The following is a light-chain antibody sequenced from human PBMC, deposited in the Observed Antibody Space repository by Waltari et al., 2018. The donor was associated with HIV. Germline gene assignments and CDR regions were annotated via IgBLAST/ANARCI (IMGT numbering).Light chain of an antibody. J-gene: IGKJ1*01. CDR2: AAS. CDR1: QAIDTS. CDR3: QQLNSYPRT. V-gene: IGKV1-9*01. Sequence: DVQLTQSPSFLSASVGDIVTITCRASQAIDTSLAWYQQKPGKAPNLLISAASTLQSGIPSRFSGDGSGTEFTLTISSLQAEDFATYYCQQLNSYPRTFGQGTKVDFK.